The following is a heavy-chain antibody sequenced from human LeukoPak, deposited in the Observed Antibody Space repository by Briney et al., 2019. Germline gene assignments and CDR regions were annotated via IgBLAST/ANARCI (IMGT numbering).Heavy chain of an antibody. Sequence: ASVKVSCKASGYTFTSYGISWVRQAPGRGLEWMGWISAYNGNTNYAQKLQGRVTMTKETSTNRANTALRSMRSDDTAVYLRARVVAAISWFDPWGQGTLVTVSS. CDR1: GYTFTSYG. CDR2: ISAYNGNT. CDR3: ARVVAAISWFDP. J-gene: IGHJ5*02. D-gene: IGHD2-15*01. V-gene: IGHV1-18*01.